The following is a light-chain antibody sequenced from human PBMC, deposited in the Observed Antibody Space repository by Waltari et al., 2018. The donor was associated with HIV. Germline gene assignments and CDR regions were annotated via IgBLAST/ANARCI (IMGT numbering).Light chain of an antibody. CDR3: QSCDSSLTGYV. CDR2: DTT. V-gene: IGLV1-40*01. Sequence: QSLLTQPPSVSAAAAQTVTLSCPGNSSNIHSGSDPPAYQPLPLTSPKLLIYDTTNRASGVPDRFTASRSGASASLAITGLQTEDEADYYCQSCDSSLTGYVFGSGTKVTVL. J-gene: IGLJ1*01. CDR1: SSNIHSGSD.